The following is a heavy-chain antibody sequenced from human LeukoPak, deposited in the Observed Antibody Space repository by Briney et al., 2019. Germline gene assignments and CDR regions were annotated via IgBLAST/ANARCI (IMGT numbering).Heavy chain of an antibody. CDR2: FNHSGST. CDR1: GGSFSGYY. V-gene: IGHV4-34*01. D-gene: IGHD3-9*01. Sequence: PSETLSLTCAVYGGSFSGYYWSWIRQPPRKGLEWIGEFNHSGSTNYNPSLKSRVTLSVDTSKNQFSLKLSSVTAADTAVYYCASTRRMYDILTYPPRADYRGQATLVTVSS. J-gene: IGHJ4*02. CDR3: ASTRRMYDILTYPPRADY.